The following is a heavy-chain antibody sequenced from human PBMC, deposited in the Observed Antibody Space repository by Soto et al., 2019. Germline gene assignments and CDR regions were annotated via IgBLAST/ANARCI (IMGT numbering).Heavy chain of an antibody. D-gene: IGHD4-17*01. Sequence: PGGSLRLSCAASGFTFSSYAMSWVRQAPGKGLEWVSAISGSGGSTYYADSVKGRFTISRDNSKNTLYLQMNSLRAEDTAVYYCAKDSGDQDYGGTVPLLGYNWFDPWGQGTLVTVSS. CDR1: GFTFSSYA. CDR2: ISGSGGST. V-gene: IGHV3-23*01. CDR3: AKDSGDQDYGGTVPLLGYNWFDP. J-gene: IGHJ5*02.